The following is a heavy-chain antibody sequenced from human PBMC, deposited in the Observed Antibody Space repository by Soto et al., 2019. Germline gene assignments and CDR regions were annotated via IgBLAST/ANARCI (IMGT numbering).Heavy chain of an antibody. V-gene: IGHV1-69*02. D-gene: IGHD2-8*02. CDR2: IIPILGIA. CDR3: ARVLVVPD. Sequence: QVQLVQSGAEVKKPGSSVKVSCKASGGTFSSYTISWVRQAPGQGLEWMGRIIPILGIANYAQKFQGRVTITKDKSNNTAYMQLSSMRSEDTAVYYCARVLVVPDWGQGTLVTVSS. J-gene: IGHJ4*02. CDR1: GGTFSSYT.